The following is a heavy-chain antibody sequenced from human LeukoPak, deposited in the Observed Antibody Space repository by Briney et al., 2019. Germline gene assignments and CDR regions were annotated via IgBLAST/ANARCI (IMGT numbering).Heavy chain of an antibody. CDR2: ISAYNGNT. D-gene: IGHD1-26*01. J-gene: IGHJ3*02. V-gene: IGHV1-18*01. CDR1: GYSFTSYG. CDR3: ARDRGYSGSLDDAFDI. Sequence: GESLKISCKGSGYSFTSYGISWVRQAPGQGLEWMGWISAYNGNTNYAQKLQGRVTMTTDTSTSTAYMELRSLRSDDTAVYYCARDRGYSGSLDDAFDIWGQGTMVTVSS.